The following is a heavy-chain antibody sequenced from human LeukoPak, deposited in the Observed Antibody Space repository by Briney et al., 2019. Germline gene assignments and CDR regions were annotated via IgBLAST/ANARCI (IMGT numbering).Heavy chain of an antibody. V-gene: IGHV5-51*01. Sequence: GESLKISCKGSGYSFTSYWIGWVRQMPGKGLKGMGIIYPGDSDTRYSPSFQGQVTISADKSISTAYLQWSSLKASDTAMYYCAILRRRPNWFDPWGQGTLVTASS. D-gene: IGHD4-17*01. CDR1: GYSFTSYW. J-gene: IGHJ5*02. CDR2: IYPGDSDT. CDR3: AILRRRPNWFDP.